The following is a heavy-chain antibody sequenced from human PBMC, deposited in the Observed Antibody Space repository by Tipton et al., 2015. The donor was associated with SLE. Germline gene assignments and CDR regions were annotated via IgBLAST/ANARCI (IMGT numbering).Heavy chain of an antibody. CDR1: GFSISTYG. CDR3: AKGKRTIYEHDAYDM. V-gene: IGHV3-23*01. D-gene: IGHD3-3*01. J-gene: IGHJ3*02. Sequence: SLRLSCAPSGFSISTYGMAWVRQPPGKGLEWVSTIRNGGGKSDGKTYYAESVRGRFTISRDSSKNTIYLQMDSLRAEDTALYYCAKGKRTIYEHDAYDMWGQGTAVTVSP. CDR2: IRNGGGKSDGKT.